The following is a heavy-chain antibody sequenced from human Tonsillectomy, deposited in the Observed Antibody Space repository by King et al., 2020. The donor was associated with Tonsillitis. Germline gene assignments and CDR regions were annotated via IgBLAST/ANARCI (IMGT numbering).Heavy chain of an antibody. J-gene: IGHJ4*02. V-gene: IGHV3-23*03. Sequence: VQLVESGGGLVQPGGSLRLSCAASGFTFSSYAMSWVRQAPGKGLEWVSVIYSGGSSTYYADSVKGRFTISRDNSKNTLYLQMNSLRAEDTAVYYCAKHTHGYILLDCWGQGTLVTVCS. D-gene: IGHD6-13*01. CDR2: IYSGGSST. CDR1: GFTFSSYA. CDR3: AKHTHGYILLDC.